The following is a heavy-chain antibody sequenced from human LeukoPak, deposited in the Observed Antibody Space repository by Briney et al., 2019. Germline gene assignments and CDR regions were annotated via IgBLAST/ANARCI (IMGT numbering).Heavy chain of an antibody. J-gene: IGHJ5*02. CDR1: GDSVSSGTYY. D-gene: IGHD2-15*01. CDR2: IDYSGST. CDR3: TRETELDCSGGSCYSWFDP. Sequence: SETLSLTCTVSGDSVSSGTYYWHWIRQPPGKGLEWIGDIDYSGSTNYNPSLKSRVTLSLDTSKNQFSLKLSSVTAADTAAYYCTRETELDCSGGSCYSWFDPWGQGILVTVSS. V-gene: IGHV4-61*01.